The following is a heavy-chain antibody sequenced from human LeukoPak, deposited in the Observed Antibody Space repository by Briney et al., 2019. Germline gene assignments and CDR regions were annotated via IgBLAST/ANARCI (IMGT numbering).Heavy chain of an antibody. J-gene: IGHJ4*02. CDR3: ARDQEGFDY. V-gene: IGHV1-46*01. CDR1: GYTFTNYH. CDR2: IYPRDGST. Sequence: GASVKVSCKASGYTFTNYHIAWVRQAPGQGLEWMGMIYPRDGSTSYAQNFQGRVTVTRDTSTTTVHMELRGLRSEDTAVYYCARDQEGFDYWGQGTVVTVSS.